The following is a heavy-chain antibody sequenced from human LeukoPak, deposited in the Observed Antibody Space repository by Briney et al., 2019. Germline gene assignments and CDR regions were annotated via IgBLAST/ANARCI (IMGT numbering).Heavy chain of an antibody. CDR2: ISYDGSNK. J-gene: IGHJ4*02. D-gene: IGHD1-1*01. Sequence: GGSLRLSCAASGFTFSSYAMHWVRQAPGKGLEWVAVISYDGSNKNYADSVKGRFTISRDNSKNTLYLQMNSLRAEDTAVYYCARGVNWYFDYWGQGTLVTVSS. CDR3: ARGVNWYFDY. V-gene: IGHV3-30-3*01. CDR1: GFTFSSYA.